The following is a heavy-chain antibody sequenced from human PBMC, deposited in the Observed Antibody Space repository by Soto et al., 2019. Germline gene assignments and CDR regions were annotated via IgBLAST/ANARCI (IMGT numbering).Heavy chain of an antibody. D-gene: IGHD6-19*01. CDR2: IYPFNSAT. J-gene: IGHJ4*02. CDR3: TRQNSQWLADY. Sequence: GESLKISGKGSGYSFTTYWIGWVRQMPGKGLEWMGIIYPFNSATTYSPSFQGQVTISADKSISTAYLQWTSLKASDTAMYYCTRQNSQWLADYWGQGTLVTVSS. CDR1: GYSFTTYW. V-gene: IGHV5-51*01.